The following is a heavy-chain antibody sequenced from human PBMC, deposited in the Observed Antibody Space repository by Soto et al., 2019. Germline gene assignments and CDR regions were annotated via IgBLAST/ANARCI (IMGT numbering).Heavy chain of an antibody. D-gene: IGHD6-6*01. CDR1: GYTFTSYG. CDR2: ISAYNGNT. Sequence: ASVKVSCKASGYTFTSYGISWVRQAPGQGLEWMGWISAYNGNTNYAQKLQGRVTMTTDTSTSTAYMELRSLRSDDTAVYYCARDLYSSFVSENWFDPWGQGTLVTVSS. J-gene: IGHJ5*02. V-gene: IGHV1-18*01. CDR3: ARDLYSSFVSENWFDP.